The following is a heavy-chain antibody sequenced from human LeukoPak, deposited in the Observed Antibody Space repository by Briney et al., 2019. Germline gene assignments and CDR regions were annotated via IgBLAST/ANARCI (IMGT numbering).Heavy chain of an antibody. CDR3: ARTKSEPTYGHHHGLDN. D-gene: IGHD2-8*01. CDR2: ISSSGRTI. Sequence: GGSLRLSCAASGISLSDHYMNWIRQAPGKGLEWLSYISSSGRTIAYADSVKGRFTISRDNAKNSLWLQMNSLRADDTAVYYCARTKSEPTYGHHHGLDNWGQGTLVTVSS. J-gene: IGHJ4*02. CDR1: GISLSDHY. V-gene: IGHV3-11*01.